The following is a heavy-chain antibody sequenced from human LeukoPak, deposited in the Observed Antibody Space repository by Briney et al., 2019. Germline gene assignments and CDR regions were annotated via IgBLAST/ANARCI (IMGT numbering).Heavy chain of an antibody. CDR3: AKDQTAFGIAAAGSLIGY. CDR2: IWYDGSDK. Sequence: PGRSLRLSCAASGFTFSSYGMHWFRQAPGKGLEWVAVIWYDGSDKYYADSAKGRFTISRDNSRNTLYLQMNSLRAEDTAVYYCAKDQTAFGIAAAGSLIGYWGQGTLVTVSS. J-gene: IGHJ4*02. D-gene: IGHD6-13*01. CDR1: GFTFSSYG. V-gene: IGHV3-33*06.